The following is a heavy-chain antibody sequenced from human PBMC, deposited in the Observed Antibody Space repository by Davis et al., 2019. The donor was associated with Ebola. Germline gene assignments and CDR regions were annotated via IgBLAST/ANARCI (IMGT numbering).Heavy chain of an antibody. CDR3: ARDWYYYDSSGYWLNYYSGMDV. D-gene: IGHD3-22*01. CDR2: ISSSSSYI. Sequence: GKSLKISCAASGFTFSSYSMNWVRQAPGKGLEWVLSISSSSSYIYYADSVKGRFTISRDNSKNTLYLQMNSLRAEDTAVYYCARDWYYYDSSGYWLNYYSGMDVWGQGTTVTVSS. CDR1: GFTFSSYS. J-gene: IGHJ6*02. V-gene: IGHV3-21*01.